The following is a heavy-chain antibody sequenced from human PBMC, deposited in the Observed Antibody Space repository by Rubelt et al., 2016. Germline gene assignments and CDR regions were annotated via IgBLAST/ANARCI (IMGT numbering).Heavy chain of an antibody. CDR3: ATIGLEWLLEDY. Sequence: QVQLVQSGAEVKKPGAPVKVPCKVSGYTLTELSMHWVRQAPGKGLEWMGGFDPEDGETIYAQKFQGRVAITEDASADTAYMELSSLRSEDTAVYYCATIGLEWLLEDYWGQGTLVTVSS. J-gene: IGHJ4*02. CDR2: FDPEDGET. V-gene: IGHV1-24*01. CDR1: GYTLTELS. D-gene: IGHD3-3*01.